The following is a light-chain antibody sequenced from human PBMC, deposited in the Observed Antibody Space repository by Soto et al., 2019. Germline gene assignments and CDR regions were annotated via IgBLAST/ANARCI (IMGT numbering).Light chain of an antibody. J-gene: IGKJ5*01. CDR2: GAS. Sequence: DIQLTQSPSFLSASVGDRVTTTCLASQGTSSYSAWFQQKPGRAPKLLIYGASTLQSGVPARFSGSGSGTDFTLTISNLQPEDFATYYCQQLNAYPLTLGQGTRLEI. CDR1: QGTSSY. CDR3: QQLNAYPLT. V-gene: IGKV1-9*01.